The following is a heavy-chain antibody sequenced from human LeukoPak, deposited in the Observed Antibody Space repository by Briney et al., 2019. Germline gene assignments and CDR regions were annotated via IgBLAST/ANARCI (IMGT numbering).Heavy chain of an antibody. CDR2: ISSSGSTK. CDR3: ASLRPRQQLVVDS. D-gene: IGHD6-13*01. CDR1: GFTFSSYE. V-gene: IGHV3-48*03. J-gene: IGHJ4*02. Sequence: PGGSLRLSCEASGFTFSSYEMNWVRQAPGKGLEWVSYISSSGSTKYYADSVKGRFTNSRDNAMHSLYLQMNSLRVEDTAVYYCASLRPRQQLVVDSWGQGTLVAVSS.